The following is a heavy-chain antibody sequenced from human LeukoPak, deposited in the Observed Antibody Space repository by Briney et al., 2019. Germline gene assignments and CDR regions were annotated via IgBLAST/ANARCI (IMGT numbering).Heavy chain of an antibody. D-gene: IGHD3-3*01. V-gene: IGHV4-30-4*01. Sequence: SQTLSLTCTVSGGSIRSGDYYWSWIRQPPGKGLEWIGHIYYSGSTNYNPSLKSRVTISVDTSKNQFSLKLSSVTAADTAVYYCARDARLYYDFWSGYLDAFDIWGQGTMVTVSS. J-gene: IGHJ3*02. CDR3: ARDARLYYDFWSGYLDAFDI. CDR2: IYYSGST. CDR1: GGSIRSGDYY.